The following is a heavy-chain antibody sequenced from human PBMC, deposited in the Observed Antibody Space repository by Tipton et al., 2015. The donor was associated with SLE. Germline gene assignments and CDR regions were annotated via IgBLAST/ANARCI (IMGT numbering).Heavy chain of an antibody. J-gene: IGHJ4*02. D-gene: IGHD3-22*01. CDR3: ARRMGSSGYYSLGY. Sequence: TLSLTCTVSGGSISSYYWSWIRQPPGKGLEWIGYIYYSGSTNYNPSLKSRVTISVDTSKNQFSLKLSSVTAADTAVYYCARRMGSSGYYSLGYWGQGTLVTVSS. CDR1: GGSISSYY. V-gene: IGHV4-59*01. CDR2: IYYSGST.